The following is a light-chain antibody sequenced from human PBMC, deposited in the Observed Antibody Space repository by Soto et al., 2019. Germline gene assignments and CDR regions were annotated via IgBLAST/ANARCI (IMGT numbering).Light chain of an antibody. Sequence: QSVLTQPPSVSGAPGQRVTISCTGSSSNIGAGYDVHWYQQRPGTAPKLLIYGSSNRPSGVPDRFSGSKSGTSASLAITGLQAEVEADYYCQSYDNSLSGPVVFGGGTKLTVL. CDR1: SSNIGAGYD. CDR2: GSS. J-gene: IGLJ2*01. CDR3: QSYDNSLSGPVV. V-gene: IGLV1-40*01.